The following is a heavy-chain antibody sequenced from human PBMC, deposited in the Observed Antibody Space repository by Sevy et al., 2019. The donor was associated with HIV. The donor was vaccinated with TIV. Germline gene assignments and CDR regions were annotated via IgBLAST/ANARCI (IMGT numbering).Heavy chain of an antibody. CDR3: AKDLTGRYSSSSGDFDY. Sequence: GGSLRLSCAASRFIFNDYGMHWVRQAPGKGLEWVALIQYDGNDKYYADSVKGRFTISRDNSKNTLYLQMNSLRAEDTAVYYCAKDLTGRYSSSSGDFDYWGQRTLVTVSS. D-gene: IGHD6-6*01. J-gene: IGHJ4*02. CDR2: IQYDGNDK. V-gene: IGHV3-30*02. CDR1: RFIFNDYG.